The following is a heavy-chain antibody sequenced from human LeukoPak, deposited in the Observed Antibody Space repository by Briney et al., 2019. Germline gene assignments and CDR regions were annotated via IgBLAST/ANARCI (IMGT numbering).Heavy chain of an antibody. V-gene: IGHV3-13*04. D-gene: IGHD1-26*01. J-gene: IGHJ4*02. CDR2: IGTTGDT. CDR3: ARGMGATTQSLFDQ. Sequence: PGGSLRPSCAASGFTFSSYDMHWVRQATGKGLEWVSGIGTTGDTYYPGSVKGRFTISRENAKNSLYLQMNSLRAGDTAVYYCARGMGATTQSLFDQWGQGTLVTVSS. CDR1: GFTFSSYD.